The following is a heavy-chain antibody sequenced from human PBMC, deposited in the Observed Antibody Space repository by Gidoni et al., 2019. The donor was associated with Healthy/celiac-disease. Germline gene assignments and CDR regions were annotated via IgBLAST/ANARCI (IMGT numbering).Heavy chain of an antibody. V-gene: IGHV3-21*01. Sequence: EVQLVESGGGLVKPGGSLRLSCAASGCTFSRRSMNWVRQAPGKGLEWVSSISSSSSYIYYADSVKGRFTISRDNAKNSLYLQMNSLRAEDTAVYYCARGEMRLAAHIYYYYGMDVWGQGTTVTVSS. J-gene: IGHJ6*02. CDR3: ARGEMRLAAHIYYYYGMDV. CDR2: ISSSSSYI. D-gene: IGHD6-6*01. CDR1: GCTFSRRS.